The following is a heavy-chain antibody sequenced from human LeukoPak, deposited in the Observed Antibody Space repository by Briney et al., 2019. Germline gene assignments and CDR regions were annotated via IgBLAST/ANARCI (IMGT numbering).Heavy chain of an antibody. CDR1: GYTFTSSD. CDR2: MNPNSGNT. CDR3: ARDSSSWRQPANWFDP. V-gene: IGHV1-8*01. Sequence: ASVKVSCKASGYTFTSSDINWVRQATGQGLEWMGWMNPNSGNTGYAQQFQGRVTLTMNTAITTAYMELSSLRSEDTAVYYCARDSSSWRQPANWFDPWGQGTLVTVSS. D-gene: IGHD6-13*01. J-gene: IGHJ5*02.